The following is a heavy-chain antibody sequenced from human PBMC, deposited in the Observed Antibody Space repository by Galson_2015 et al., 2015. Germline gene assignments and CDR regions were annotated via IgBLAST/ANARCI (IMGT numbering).Heavy chain of an antibody. Sequence: SVKVSCKASGYTFTTYGISWVRQAPGQGLEWMGWISAYNGNTNCAQKLQGRVTMTTDTSTSTAYMELRSLRSDDTAVYYCARSAGTHENWFDPWGQGTLVTVSS. D-gene: IGHD4-23*01. V-gene: IGHV1-18*01. CDR2: ISAYNGNT. J-gene: IGHJ5*02. CDR3: ARSAGTHENWFDP. CDR1: GYTFTTYG.